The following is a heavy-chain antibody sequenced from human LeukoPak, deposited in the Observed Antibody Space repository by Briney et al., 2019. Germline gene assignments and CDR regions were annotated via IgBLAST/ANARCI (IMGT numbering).Heavy chain of an antibody. CDR1: GYTFTGYY. D-gene: IGHD3-22*01. V-gene: IGHV1-2*02. J-gene: IGHJ3*02. CDR2: INPNSGGT. CDR3: ARALGGPYYYDSSGSSNDAFDI. Sequence: VASVKVSCKASGYTFTGYYMHWVRQAPGQGPEWMGWINPNSGGTNYAQKFQGRVTMTRDTSISTAYMELSRLRSDDTAVYYCARALGGPYYYDSSGSSNDAFDIWGQGTMVTVSS.